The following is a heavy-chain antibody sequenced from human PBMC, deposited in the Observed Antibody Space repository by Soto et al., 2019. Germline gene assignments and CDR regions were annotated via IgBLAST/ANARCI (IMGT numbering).Heavy chain of an antibody. CDR2: IIPIFGTA. CDR1: GGTFSSYA. V-gene: IGHV1-69*13. D-gene: IGHD3-22*01. CDR3: AAVIRHYYYYYGMDV. Sequence: SVKGSCKASGGTFSSYASSWVRQATGQGLEWMGGIIPIFGTANYAQKFQGRVTITADESTSTAYMELSSLRSEDTAVYYCAAVIRHYYYYYGMDVWGQGTTVTVSS. J-gene: IGHJ6*02.